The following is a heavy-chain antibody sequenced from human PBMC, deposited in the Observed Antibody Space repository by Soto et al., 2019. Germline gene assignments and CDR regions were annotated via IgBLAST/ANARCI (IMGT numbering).Heavy chain of an antibody. V-gene: IGHV3-23*01. CDR2: ISGSGGST. D-gene: IGHD3-10*01. CDR1: GFTFSSYA. Sequence: EVQLLESGGGLVQPGGSLRLSCAASGFTFSSYAMSWVRQAPGKGLEWVSAISGSGGSTYYADSVKGRFTISRDNSKKALYVHVNCLRAGDKAVYYCVLWRPYYFDYWGQGTLVTVSS. CDR3: VLWRPYYFDY. J-gene: IGHJ4*02.